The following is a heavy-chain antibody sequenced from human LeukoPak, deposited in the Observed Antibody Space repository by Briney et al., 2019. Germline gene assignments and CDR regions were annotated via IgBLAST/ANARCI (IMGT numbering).Heavy chain of an antibody. CDR2: IHDSGST. D-gene: IGHD6-19*01. V-gene: IGHV4-61*05. CDR1: GGSITSISNY. Sequence: SETLSLTCTVSGGSITSISNYWGWIRQPPGKGLEWIGYIHDSGSTNYTPSLQSRVTMSVDTSKNQFSLKLRSVTAADTAMYYCAREVAGIGIKFDNWGQGILVTVSS. CDR3: AREVAGIGIKFDN. J-gene: IGHJ4*02.